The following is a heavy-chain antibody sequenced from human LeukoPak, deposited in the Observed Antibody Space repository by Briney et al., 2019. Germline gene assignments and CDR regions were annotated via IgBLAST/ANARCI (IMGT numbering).Heavy chain of an antibody. CDR3: ARGVAGFGELHLDY. CDR2: INHSGST. CDR1: GGSFSGYY. V-gene: IGHV4-34*01. Sequence: SETLSLTCAVYGGSFSGYYWSWIRQPPGKGLEWIGEINHSGSTNYNPSLKSRVTISVDTSKNQFSLKLSSVTAADTAVYYCARGVAGFGELHLDYWGQGTLVTVSS. J-gene: IGHJ4*02. D-gene: IGHD3-10*01.